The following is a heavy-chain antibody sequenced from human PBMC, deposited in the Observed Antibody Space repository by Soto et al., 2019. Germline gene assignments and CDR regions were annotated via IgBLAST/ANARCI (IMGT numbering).Heavy chain of an antibody. V-gene: IGHV3-23*01. CDR2: ISGSGGST. J-gene: IGHJ4*02. Sequence: GGSLRLSCAASGFTFNNYGMHWVRQAPGKGLEWVSAISGSGGSTYYADSVKGRFTISRDNSKNTLYLQMNSLRAEDTAVYYCAKLSGGYSYGFEFDYWGQGTLVTVSS. D-gene: IGHD5-18*01. CDR3: AKLSGGYSYGFEFDY. CDR1: GFTFNNYG.